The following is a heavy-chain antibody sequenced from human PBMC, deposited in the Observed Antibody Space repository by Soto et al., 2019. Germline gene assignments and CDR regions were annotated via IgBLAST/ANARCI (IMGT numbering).Heavy chain of an antibody. D-gene: IGHD3-16*01. V-gene: IGHV3-21*01. Sequence: GGSLRLSCTGSGFPFSAYNINWVRQALGKGLEWVSSITVGSSHIYQPNSMKGRFTISRDDAKNSVYLQIDSLRDEDTALYYCSRSPEVGVRGAYWGQGTLVTVSS. J-gene: IGHJ4*02. CDR3: SRSPEVGVRGAY. CDR1: GFPFSAYN. CDR2: ITVGSSHI.